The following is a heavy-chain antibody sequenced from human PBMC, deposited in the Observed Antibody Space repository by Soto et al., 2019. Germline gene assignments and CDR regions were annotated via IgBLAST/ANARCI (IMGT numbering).Heavy chain of an antibody. D-gene: IGHD6-19*01. Sequence: SETLSLTCTVSGGSISSSSYYWGWIRQPPGKGLEWIGSIYYSGSTYYNPSLESRVTISVDTSKNQFSLKLSSVTAADTAVYYCASTYSSGWYSVDYWGQGTLVTVSS. CDR1: GGSISSSSYY. V-gene: IGHV4-39*01. CDR2: IYYSGST. J-gene: IGHJ4*02. CDR3: ASTYSSGWYSVDY.